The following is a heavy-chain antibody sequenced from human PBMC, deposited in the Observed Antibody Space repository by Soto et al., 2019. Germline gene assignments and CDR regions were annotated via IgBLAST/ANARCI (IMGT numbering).Heavy chain of an antibody. CDR3: ARPWYYYYYSMDV. V-gene: IGHV1-18*04. J-gene: IGHJ6*02. CDR1: GYTFAHYD. CDR2: ISGKNGNT. Sequence: QIQLVQSGAEVKKPGASVKVSCQASGYTFAHYDIIWVRQAPGQGLEWMGWISGKNGNTNYAQEFQVRVTLTTDTSKSTAYMELRSLTSDDTAVYYSARPWYYYYYSMDVWGQGTTVSVS.